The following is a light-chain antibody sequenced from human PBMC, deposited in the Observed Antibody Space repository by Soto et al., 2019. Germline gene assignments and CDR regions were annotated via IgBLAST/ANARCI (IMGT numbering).Light chain of an antibody. CDR2: DAT. Sequence: EIVLTQSPDTLSLSPGERATISCRASQSIGNNYLAWYQQRPGQAPRLLIDDATSMATGIPDRFTGSGSGADFALTISRLEPEDFAVYYCQQCAYSPRTFGQGTKVEVK. CDR3: QQCAYSPRT. J-gene: IGKJ1*01. V-gene: IGKV3-20*01. CDR1: QSIGNNY.